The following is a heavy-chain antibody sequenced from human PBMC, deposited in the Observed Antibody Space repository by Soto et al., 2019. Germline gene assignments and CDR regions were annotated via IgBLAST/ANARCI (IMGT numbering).Heavy chain of an antibody. CDR3: VFHDGSGDVFDV. D-gene: IGHD3-22*01. CDR2: IYYTGTT. V-gene: IGHV4-59*12. Sequence: SETLSLTCTVSGSPISSYYWGWFRQSPGQGLEWVGYIYYTGTTTYSPSLKSRLTISVDASKSQLSLNLRSVTAADTAVYFCVFHDGSGDVFDVWGQGTQVTVSS. CDR1: GSPISSYY. J-gene: IGHJ3*01.